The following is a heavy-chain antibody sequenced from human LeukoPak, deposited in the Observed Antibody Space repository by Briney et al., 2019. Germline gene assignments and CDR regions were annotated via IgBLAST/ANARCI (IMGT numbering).Heavy chain of an antibody. CDR2: INPSGGST. CDR3: ARDSRPQKITMVRGVIDY. V-gene: IGHV1-46*01. J-gene: IGHJ4*02. CDR1: GYTFTSYY. Sequence: ASVKVSCKASGYTFTSYYMHWVRQAPGQGLEWMGIINPSGGSTSYAQKFQGRVTMTRDTSTSTVYMELSSLRSEDTAVYYCARDSRPQKITMVRGVIDYWGQGTLVTVSS. D-gene: IGHD3-10*01.